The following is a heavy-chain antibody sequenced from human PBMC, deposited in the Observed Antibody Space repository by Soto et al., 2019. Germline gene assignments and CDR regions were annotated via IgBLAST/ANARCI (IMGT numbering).Heavy chain of an antibody. CDR2: MRANSGDT. V-gene: IGHV1-8*01. J-gene: IGHJ5*02. D-gene: IGHD3-3*02. CDR3: ARYIYGQGFQA. Sequence: QVQLVQPGAEVWKPGASVKVSCKASGDIFTNFDFNWVRQATGQGLEWIGWMRANSGDTGHDQKFQGRVRMTRDTSMSTAYMELSSLRAEDTAVYYCARYIYGQGFQAWGQGTLVFVSS. CDR1: GDIFTNFD.